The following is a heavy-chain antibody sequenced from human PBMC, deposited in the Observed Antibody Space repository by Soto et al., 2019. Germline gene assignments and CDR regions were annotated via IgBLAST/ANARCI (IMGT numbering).Heavy chain of an antibody. J-gene: IGHJ4*02. V-gene: IGHV4-59*01. CDR2: IYYSGST. Sequence: SETLSLTCTVPGGSIISYYWSWIRQPPGKGLEWIGYIYYSGSTNYNPSLKSRVTISVDTSKNQFSLKLSSVTAADTAVYYCARGRSVLVATPVYWGQGTLVTVSS. CDR3: ARGRSVLVATPVY. D-gene: IGHD5-12*01. CDR1: GGSIISYY.